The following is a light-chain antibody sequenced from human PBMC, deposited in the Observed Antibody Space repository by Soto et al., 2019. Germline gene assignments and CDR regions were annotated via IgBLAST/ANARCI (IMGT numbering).Light chain of an antibody. CDR1: QSVSSRF. J-gene: IGKJ3*01. CDR3: HYYDDSPPFP. CDR2: GAS. Sequence: SPGERATFFCRASQSVSSRFLAWYQQKPGQAPRLLIYGASSRATGIPDRFSGSGSGTDFTLTISRLEPEDFAVYYCHYYDDSPPFPFGPGTKVDIK. V-gene: IGKV3-20*01.